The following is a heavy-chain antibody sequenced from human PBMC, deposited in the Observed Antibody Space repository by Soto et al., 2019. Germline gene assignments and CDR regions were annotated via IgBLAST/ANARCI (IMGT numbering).Heavy chain of an antibody. CDR1: GISFSTYA. J-gene: IGHJ4*02. V-gene: IGHV3-23*01. CDR2: ISVSGSDT. D-gene: IGHD2-15*01. CDR3: AKVVGGTPTGDL. Sequence: PGGSLRLSCAASGISFSTYAMRWVRQAPGKGLEWVSSISVSGSDTHYADSVKGRFTRSRDKSKNTLYLKMNRLRAEDTAVYYCAKVVGGTPTGDLWGQGGLVTVSS.